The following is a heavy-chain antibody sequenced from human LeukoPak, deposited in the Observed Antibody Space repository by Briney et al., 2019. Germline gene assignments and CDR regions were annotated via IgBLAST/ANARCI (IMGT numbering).Heavy chain of an antibody. J-gene: IGHJ4*02. CDR1: GYVFSGYY. CDR3: ARDRGSGGNHFDY. CDR2: INPNSGDT. D-gene: IGHD3-16*01. V-gene: IGHV1-2*06. Sequence: ASVKVSCKASGYVFSGYYIHWVRQAPGQGLEWMGRINPNSGDTNYIQKFQGRVTMTRDTSIGTAYMDLRSLKSDDTAVYYCARDRGSGGNHFDYWGQGTLVTVSS.